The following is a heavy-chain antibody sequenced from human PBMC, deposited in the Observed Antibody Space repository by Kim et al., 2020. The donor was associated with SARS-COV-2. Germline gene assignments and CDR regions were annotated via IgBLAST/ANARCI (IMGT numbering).Heavy chain of an antibody. CDR2: IWYDGSNK. J-gene: IGHJ4*02. V-gene: IGHV3-33*01. Sequence: GGSLRLSCAASGFTFSSYGMHWVRQAPGKGLEWVAVIWYDGSNKYYADSVKGRFTISRDNSKNTLYLQMNSLRAEDTAVYYCARSALGTAMGPLDYWGQGTLVTVSS. CDR1: GFTFSSYG. CDR3: ARSALGTAMGPLDY. D-gene: IGHD5-18*01.